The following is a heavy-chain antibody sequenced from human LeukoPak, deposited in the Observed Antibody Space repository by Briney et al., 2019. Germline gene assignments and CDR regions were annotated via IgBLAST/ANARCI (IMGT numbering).Heavy chain of an antibody. CDR3: AKIGRYYYYYMDV. V-gene: IGHV3-23*01. CDR1: GFTFSNHG. CDR2: ISGSGGST. J-gene: IGHJ6*03. Sequence: GGSLRLSCTASGFTFSNHGMDWVRQAPGKGLEWVSAISGSGGSTYYADSVKGRFTISRDNSKNMLYLQMNSLRAEDTAVYYCAKIGRYYYYYMDVWGKGTTVTVSS.